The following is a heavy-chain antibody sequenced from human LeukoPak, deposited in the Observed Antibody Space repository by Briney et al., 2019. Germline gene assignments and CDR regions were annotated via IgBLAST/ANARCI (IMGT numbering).Heavy chain of an antibody. J-gene: IGHJ6*02. CDR3: ARRIVATTGAPGNMDV. Sequence: SETLSLTCTVSGGSISSSSYYWGWIRQPPGKGLEWIGSIYYSGSTYYNPSLKSRVTISVDTSNNQFSLKLSSVTAADTAVYYCARRIVATTGAPGNMDVWGQGTTVTVSS. V-gene: IGHV4-39*07. CDR1: GGSISSSSYY. CDR2: IYYSGST. D-gene: IGHD5-12*01.